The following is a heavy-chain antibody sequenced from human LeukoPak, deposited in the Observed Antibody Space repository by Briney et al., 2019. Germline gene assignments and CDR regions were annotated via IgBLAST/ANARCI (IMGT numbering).Heavy chain of an antibody. J-gene: IGHJ5*02. D-gene: IGHD6-19*01. Sequence: PSETLSLTCTVSGGSISSYYWSWIRQPPGKGLEWIGEINHSGSTNYNPSLKSRVTISVDTSKNQFSLKLSSVTAADTAVYYCARGLGGLIAVAGTNWFDPWGQGTLVTVSS. CDR1: GGSISSYY. V-gene: IGHV4-34*01. CDR3: ARGLGGLIAVAGTNWFDP. CDR2: INHSGST.